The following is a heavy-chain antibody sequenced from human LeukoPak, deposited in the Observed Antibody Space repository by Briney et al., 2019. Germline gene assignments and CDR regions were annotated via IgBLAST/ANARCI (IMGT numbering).Heavy chain of an antibody. J-gene: IGHJ4*02. Sequence: GGSLRLSCAASGFTFDDSGMSWVRQAPGKGLEWVAGIKWNGGSIGYADPVKGRFTISRDNAKNSLYLQMNSLRAEDTALYYCARDPYGGYMYYFDYWGQGTLVTVSS. D-gene: IGHD5-12*01. CDR3: ARDPYGGYMYYFDY. CDR1: GFTFDDSG. V-gene: IGHV3-20*04. CDR2: IKWNGGSI.